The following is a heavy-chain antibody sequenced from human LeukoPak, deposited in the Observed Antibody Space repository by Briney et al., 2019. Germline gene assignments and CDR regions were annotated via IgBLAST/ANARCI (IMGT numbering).Heavy chain of an antibody. CDR1: GFTFSSYA. CDR3: ARVPTSPRVSQYYFDY. Sequence: QPGGSLRLSCAASGFTFSSYAMSWVRQAPGKGLAWVSAISGSGDSTYYADSVKGRFTISRDNSKNTLYLQMNSLRAEDTAVYYCARVPTSPRVSQYYFDYWGQGTLVTVSS. J-gene: IGHJ4*02. V-gene: IGHV3-23*01. CDR2: ISGSGDST.